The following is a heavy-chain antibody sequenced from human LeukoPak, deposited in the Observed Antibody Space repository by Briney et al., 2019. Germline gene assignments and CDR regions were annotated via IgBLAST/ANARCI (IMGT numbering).Heavy chain of an antibody. CDR2: ISPSGDST. J-gene: IGHJ4*02. D-gene: IGHD1-7*01. CDR1: GYTFTSYY. Sequence: GASVKVSCKASGYTFTSYYVHWVRQAPGQGLEWMGIISPSGDSTSYAQNFQGRVTMTRDTSTSTVYMELRSLRSEDTVVYYCAGIHNWNYAIDYWGQGTLVTVSS. V-gene: IGHV1-46*01. CDR3: AGIHNWNYAIDY.